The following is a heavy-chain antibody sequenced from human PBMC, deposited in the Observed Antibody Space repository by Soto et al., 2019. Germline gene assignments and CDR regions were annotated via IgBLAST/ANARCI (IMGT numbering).Heavy chain of an antibody. Sequence: EVQLVESGGGLVQPGGSLRLSCAASGFTFSSYWMHWVRQGPGEGLVWVSRIMSDGSGTTYADTVKGRFAMSRDNAKNELYLQMNSLRAEDTAVYHCGRSGGSGGVEYNMDVWGQGTTVTVSS. D-gene: IGHD3-16*01. CDR3: GRSGGSGGVEYNMDV. J-gene: IGHJ6*02. CDR1: GFTFSSYW. V-gene: IGHV3-74*01. CDR2: IMSDGSGT.